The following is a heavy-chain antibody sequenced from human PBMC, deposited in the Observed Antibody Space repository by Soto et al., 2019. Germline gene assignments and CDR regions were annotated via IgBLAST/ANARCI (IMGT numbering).Heavy chain of an antibody. D-gene: IGHD5-18*01. CDR3: AKAHSYGSQDFDY. Sequence: QVQLVESGGGVGQPGRSLRLSCAASVFPFSSYGMHWVRQAPGQGLEWVAVISYDGSNKYYADSVKGRFTISRDNSKNTRYLQMNSLRAEDTAVYYCAKAHSYGSQDFDYWGQGTLVTVSS. CDR1: VFPFSSYG. J-gene: IGHJ4*02. CDR2: ISYDGSNK. V-gene: IGHV3-30*18.